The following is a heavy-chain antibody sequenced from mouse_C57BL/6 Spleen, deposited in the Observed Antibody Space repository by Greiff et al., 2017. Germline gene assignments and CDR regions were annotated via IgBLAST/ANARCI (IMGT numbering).Heavy chain of an antibody. J-gene: IGHJ2*01. V-gene: IGHV1-15*01. CDR2: IDPETGGT. CDR1: GYTFTDYE. D-gene: IGHD2-10*01. Sequence: QVQLQQPGAELVRPGASVTLSCKASGYTFTDYEMHWVKQTPVHGLAWIGAIDPETGGTAYNQKFKGKAILTADKSSSTAYMELRSLTSEDSAVYYCTRRLLLYYFDYWGQGTTLTVSS. CDR3: TRRLLLYYFDY.